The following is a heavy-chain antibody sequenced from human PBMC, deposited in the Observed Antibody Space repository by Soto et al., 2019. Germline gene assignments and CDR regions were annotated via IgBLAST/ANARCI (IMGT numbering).Heavy chain of an antibody. J-gene: IGHJ4*02. Sequence: QVQLVESGGGVVQPGRSLRLSCAASGFTFSSYAMHWVRQAPGKGLEWVAVISYDGSNKYYADSVKGRITISRDNSKNTLYLQMNSLRAEDTAVYYCARALYDSSGSFDYWGQGTLVTVSS. D-gene: IGHD3-22*01. CDR2: ISYDGSNK. V-gene: IGHV3-30-3*01. CDR1: GFTFSSYA. CDR3: ARALYDSSGSFDY.